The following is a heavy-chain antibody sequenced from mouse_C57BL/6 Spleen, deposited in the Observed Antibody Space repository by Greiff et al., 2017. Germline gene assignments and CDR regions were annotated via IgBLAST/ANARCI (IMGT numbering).Heavy chain of an antibody. CDR1: GYSITSGYY. J-gene: IGHJ3*01. CDR3: AREGDVGFAY. CDR2: ISYDGSN. D-gene: IGHD3-3*01. Sequence: EVKLMESGPGLVKPSQSLSLTCSVTGYSITSGYYWNWIRQFPGNKLEWMGYISYDGSNNYNPSLKNRISITRDTSKNQFFLKLNSVTTEDTATYYCAREGDVGFAYWGQGTLVTVSA. V-gene: IGHV3-6*01.